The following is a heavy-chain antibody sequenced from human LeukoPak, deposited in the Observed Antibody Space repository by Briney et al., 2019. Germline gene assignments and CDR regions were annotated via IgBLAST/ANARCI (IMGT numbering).Heavy chain of an antibody. CDR2: IRSKANNYAT. D-gene: IGHD4-17*01. CDR3: SSGLSVLRSNNTPVDY. V-gene: IGHV3-73*01. CDR1: GFTFSGSA. Sequence: GGSLRLSCAASGFTFSGSAMHWVRQASGKGVEWVGRIRSKANNYATAYAASVKGRFTISRDDSKNTAYLQMNSLKTDDTAVYFCSSGLSVLRSNNTPVDYWGQGTLVTVSS. J-gene: IGHJ4*02.